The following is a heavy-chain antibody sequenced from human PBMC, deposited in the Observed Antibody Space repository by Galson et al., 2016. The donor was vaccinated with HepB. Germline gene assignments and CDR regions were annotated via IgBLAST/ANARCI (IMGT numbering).Heavy chain of an antibody. CDR1: GFAFRSYA. CDR2: ISGSDGRTT. Sequence: SLRLSCAASGFAFRSYAMSWVRQGPGKGLECVSAISGSDGRTTRYADSVKGRFTISRDNAKNTLYLQMNSLKTEDTALYYCTTDGATTPYSAFDVWGQGTVVTVSS. V-gene: IGHV3-23*01. CDR3: TTDGATTPYSAFDV. J-gene: IGHJ3*01. D-gene: IGHD1-26*01.